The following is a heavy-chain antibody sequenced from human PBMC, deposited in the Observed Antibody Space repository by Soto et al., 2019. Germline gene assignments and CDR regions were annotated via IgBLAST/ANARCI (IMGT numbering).Heavy chain of an antibody. J-gene: IGHJ4*02. CDR1: GFTFSSYA. Sequence: LGGSLRLSCAASGFTFSSYALTWVRQAPGKGLEWVSAISGGGTSTYYAESVKGRFTISRDSSKNTLYLQMNSLRAEDTALYYCAKGQRWELPLDFWGPGTQVTVSS. CDR3: AKGQRWELPLDF. CDR2: ISGGGTST. D-gene: IGHD1-26*01. V-gene: IGHV3-23*01.